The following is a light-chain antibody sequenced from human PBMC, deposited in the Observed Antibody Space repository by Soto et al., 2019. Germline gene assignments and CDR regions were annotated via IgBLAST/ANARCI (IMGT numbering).Light chain of an antibody. J-gene: IGLJ3*02. CDR1: SSNIGNNY. V-gene: IGLV1-51*01. Sequence: QSVLTQPPSVSAAPGQKVTISCSGSSSNIGNNYVSWYLHLPGTAPKLLIYDNDKRPSGIPDRFSGSKSGTSATLGITGLQTGDEADYYCGTWDSSLSAVVFGGGTKVTVL. CDR2: DND. CDR3: GTWDSSLSAVV.